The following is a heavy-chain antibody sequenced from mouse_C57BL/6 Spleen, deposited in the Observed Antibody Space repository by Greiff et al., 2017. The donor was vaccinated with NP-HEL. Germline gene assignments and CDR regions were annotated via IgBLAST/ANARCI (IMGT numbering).Heavy chain of an antibody. CDR2: IDPSDSYT. V-gene: IGHV1-59*01. CDR1: GYTFTSYW. Sequence: QVQLQQPGAELVRPGTSVKLSCKASGYTFTSYWMHWVKQRPGQGLEWIGVIDPSDSYTNYNQKFKGKATLTVDTSSSTAYMQLSSLTSEDSAVYYCARKGGFITTVVAFDYWGQGTTLTVSS. D-gene: IGHD1-1*01. J-gene: IGHJ2*01. CDR3: ARKGGFITTVVAFDY.